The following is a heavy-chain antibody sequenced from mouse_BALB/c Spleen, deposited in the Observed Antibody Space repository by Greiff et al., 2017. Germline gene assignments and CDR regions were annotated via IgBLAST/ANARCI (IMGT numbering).Heavy chain of an antibody. CDR1: GYTFTSYW. CDR2: IDPSDSET. CDR3: ARHYRYGYYFDY. V-gene: IGHV1-69*02. D-gene: IGHD2-14*01. J-gene: IGHJ2*01. Sequence: VQLQQPGAELVKPGAPVKLSCKASGYTFTSYWMNWVKQRPGRGLEWIGRIDPSDSETHYNQKFKDKATLTVDKSSSTAYIQLSSLTSEDSAVYYCARHYRYGYYFDYWGQGTTLTVSS.